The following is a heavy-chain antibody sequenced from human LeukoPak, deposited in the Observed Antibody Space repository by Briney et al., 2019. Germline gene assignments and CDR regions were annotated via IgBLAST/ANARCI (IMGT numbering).Heavy chain of an antibody. V-gene: IGHV3-23*01. J-gene: IGHJ4*02. CDR2: VSGSGGST. Sequence: GGSLRLSCAASGFTFSSHAMGWVRQAAEKGLEWVSVVSGSGGSTFYANSVKGRFTISRDNSKNTLFLQMNSLRAEDTAIYYCAKDYESSACYYSYSYFDYWGQGALVTVSS. CDR1: GFTFSSHA. D-gene: IGHD3-22*01. CDR3: AKDYESSACYYSYSYFDY.